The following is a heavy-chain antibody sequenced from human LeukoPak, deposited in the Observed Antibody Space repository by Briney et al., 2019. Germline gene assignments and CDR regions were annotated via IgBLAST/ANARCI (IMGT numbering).Heavy chain of an antibody. CDR1: GYIFSNND. V-gene: IGHV1-8*03. CDR3: ARDLVAAWDAFDI. D-gene: IGHD6-13*01. J-gene: IGHJ3*02. CDR2: MNPNSGNT. Sequence: GASVKVSCKASGYIFSNNDINWVRQATGQGLEWMGWMNPNSGNTGYAQKFQGRVTITRNTSISTAYMELSSLRSEDTAVYYCARDLVAAWDAFDIWGQGTMVTVSS.